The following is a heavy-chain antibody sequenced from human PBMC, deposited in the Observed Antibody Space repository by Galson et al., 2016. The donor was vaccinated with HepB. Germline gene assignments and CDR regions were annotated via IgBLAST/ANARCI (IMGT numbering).Heavy chain of an antibody. CDR2: MYSGGST. CDR1: GFIVSNDY. J-gene: IGHJ4*02. V-gene: IGHV3-66*01. CDR3: AKGGLRRDGYNFDQ. D-gene: IGHD5-24*01. Sequence: SLRLSCAASGFIVSNDYMNWVRQAPGKGLEWVSVMYSGGSTYYAEAVEGRFTISRDNSKSTLYLQMTSLTAEDTAVYYCAKGGLRRDGYNFDQWGQGILVTVSS.